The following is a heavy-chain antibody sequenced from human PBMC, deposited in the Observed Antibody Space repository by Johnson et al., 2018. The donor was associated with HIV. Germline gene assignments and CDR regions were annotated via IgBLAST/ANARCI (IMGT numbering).Heavy chain of an antibody. CDR3: ARDPYGSGPYVAFDI. Sequence: VQLVESGGGVVQPGRSLRLSCAASGFTFSSYAMDWVRQAPGKGLEWVAVISYEGSNKYYADSVKGRFTISRDNSKNTLYLQMNSLRAEDTAVYYCARDPYGSGPYVAFDIWGQGTMVTVSS. CDR2: ISYEGSNK. D-gene: IGHD3-10*01. V-gene: IGHV3-30-3*01. CDR1: GFTFSSYA. J-gene: IGHJ3*02.